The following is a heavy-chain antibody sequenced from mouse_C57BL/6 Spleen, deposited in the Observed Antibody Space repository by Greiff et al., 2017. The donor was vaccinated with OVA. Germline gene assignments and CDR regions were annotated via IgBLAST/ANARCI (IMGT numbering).Heavy chain of an antibody. CDR3: ARREWLRFAY. Sequence: VQLQQSGPELVKPGASVKIPCKASGYTFTDYNMDWLKQSHGKSLEWIGDINPNNGGTIYNQKFKGKATLTVDKSSSTAYMELRSLTSEDTAVYYCARREWLRFAYWGQGTLVTVSA. V-gene: IGHV1-18*01. CDR2: INPNNGGT. CDR1: GYTFTDYN. J-gene: IGHJ3*01. D-gene: IGHD2-2*01.